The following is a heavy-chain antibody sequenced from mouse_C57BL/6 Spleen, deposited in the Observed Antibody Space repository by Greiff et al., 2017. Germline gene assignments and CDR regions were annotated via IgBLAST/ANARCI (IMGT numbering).Heavy chain of an antibody. CDR3: TSSDYYDYDVAWFAY. D-gene: IGHD2-4*01. Sequence: VQLQQSGTVLARPGASVKMSCKTSGYTFTSYWMHWVKQRPGQGLEWIGAIYPGNSDTSYNQKFKGKAKLTAVTSASTAYMELSSLTNEDSAVYYCTSSDYYDYDVAWFAYWGQGTLVTVSA. J-gene: IGHJ3*01. CDR1: GYTFTSYW. CDR2: IYPGNSDT. V-gene: IGHV1-5*01.